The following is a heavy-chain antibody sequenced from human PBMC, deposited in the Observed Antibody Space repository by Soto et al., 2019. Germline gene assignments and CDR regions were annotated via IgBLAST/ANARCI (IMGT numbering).Heavy chain of an antibody. V-gene: IGHV1-18*01. CDR3: AREGVAPYYYYGMDV. J-gene: IGHJ6*02. Sequence: GASVKVSCKASGYTFTRSGISWVRQDPGQGLEWMGWISTYNGDTNYAQTFQGRVTMTTDTSTSTVHMEVRSLRSDDTAVYYCAREGVAPYYYYGMDVWGQGTPVTVSS. CDR1: GYTFTRSG. D-gene: IGHD5-12*01. CDR2: ISTYNGDT.